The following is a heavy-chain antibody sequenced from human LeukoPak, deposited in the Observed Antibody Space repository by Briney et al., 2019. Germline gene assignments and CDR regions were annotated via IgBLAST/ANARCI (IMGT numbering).Heavy chain of an antibody. Sequence: GGSLRLSCAASGFTFSSYAMNWVRQAPGKGLEWVSSISSSSSYIYYADSVKGRFTISRDNAENSLYLQMNSLRAEDTAVYYCARIRILVSLDYWGQGTLVTVSS. V-gene: IGHV3-21*01. CDR2: ISSSSSYI. J-gene: IGHJ4*02. CDR1: GFTFSSYA. CDR3: ARIRILVSLDY. D-gene: IGHD2-8*02.